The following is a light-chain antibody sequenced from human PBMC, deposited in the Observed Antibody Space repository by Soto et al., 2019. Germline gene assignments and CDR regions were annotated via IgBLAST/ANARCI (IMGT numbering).Light chain of an antibody. Sequence: QSVLTQPASVSGSPGQSITISCTGTTSDVGAYNFVSWYQHHPGRAPKLIIYEVTIRPSGVSHRFSGSKSGNTASLTISGLQAEDGADYYCSSCTPGTPYVVGSGTKLTVL. J-gene: IGLJ1*01. V-gene: IGLV2-14*01. CDR3: SSCTPGTPYV. CDR1: TSDVGAYNF. CDR2: EVT.